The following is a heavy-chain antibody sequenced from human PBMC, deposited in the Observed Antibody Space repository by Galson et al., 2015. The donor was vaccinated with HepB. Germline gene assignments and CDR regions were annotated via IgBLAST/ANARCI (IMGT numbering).Heavy chain of an antibody. D-gene: IGHD2-2*03. J-gene: IGHJ4*02. Sequence: SLRLSCAASGFIFTKSPMSWVRQSPGKGLEWVSTINEPGVNTHYAGSVEGRFTISRDNAKNLLYLQMDGLRTDDTAVYFCASWIQCHFDHWGQGTLVTVSS. V-gene: IGHV3-23*01. CDR1: GFIFTKSP. CDR3: ASWIQCHFDH. CDR2: INEPGVNT.